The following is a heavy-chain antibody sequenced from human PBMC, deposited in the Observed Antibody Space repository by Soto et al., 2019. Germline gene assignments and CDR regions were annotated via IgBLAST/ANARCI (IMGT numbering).Heavy chain of an antibody. D-gene: IGHD3-16*01. Sequence: QVQLVQSGAEVKEPGASVKVSCKASGFTFQNYHMHWVRQAPGQGLEWMGIIHPSGDTTTYAQNFQGRLAMTRDTSTSTAYMELSSLTSEDTAVYYCAKELWGSWTVDYWGQGTLITVSS. CDR1: GFTFQNYH. V-gene: IGHV1-46*02. J-gene: IGHJ4*02. CDR2: IHPSGDTT. CDR3: AKELWGSWTVDY.